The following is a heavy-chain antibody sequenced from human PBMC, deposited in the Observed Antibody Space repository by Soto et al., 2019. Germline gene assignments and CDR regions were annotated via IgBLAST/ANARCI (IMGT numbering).Heavy chain of an antibody. Sequence: GGSLRLSCAASGFTVSSNYMSWVRQAPGKGLEWVSVIYSGGSTYYADSVKGRFTISRDNSKNTLYLQMNSLRAEDTAVYYCARALTPGYSSSWTYAFDIWGQGTMVTVSS. CDR1: GFTVSSNY. CDR3: ARALTPGYSSSWTYAFDI. CDR2: IYSGGST. D-gene: IGHD6-13*01. V-gene: IGHV3-53*01. J-gene: IGHJ3*02.